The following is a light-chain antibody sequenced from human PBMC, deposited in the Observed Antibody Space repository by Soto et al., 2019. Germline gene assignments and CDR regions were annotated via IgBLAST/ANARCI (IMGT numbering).Light chain of an antibody. V-gene: IGLV2-23*02. CDR1: SSDIGSYDL. J-gene: IGLJ1*01. Sequence: QSALPQPASVSGSPGQSITISCTGTSSDIGSYDLVSWYQQHPGTAPKLIIYEVTKRPSGVSTRFSGSKSGNTASLTISGLQAVDEADSYCCSFADLTYGFGHRTKVX. CDR2: EVT. CDR3: CSFADLTYG.